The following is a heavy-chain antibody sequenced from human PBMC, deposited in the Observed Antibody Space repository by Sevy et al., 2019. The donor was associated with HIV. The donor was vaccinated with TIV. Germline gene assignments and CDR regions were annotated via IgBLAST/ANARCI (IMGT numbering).Heavy chain of an antibody. CDR2: IKSKTDGGTT. CDR1: GFTFNNAW. CDR3: TTGAYYYDSGGYRGFDY. V-gene: IGHV3-15*01. Sequence: GGSLRLSCAASGFTFNNAWMSWVRQAPGKGLEWVGRIKSKTDGGTTDYAAPVKGRFTISGDDSKNTPYLQMNSLKTEETAVYYCTTGAYYYDSGGYRGFDYWGQGTLVTVSS. J-gene: IGHJ4*02. D-gene: IGHD3-22*01.